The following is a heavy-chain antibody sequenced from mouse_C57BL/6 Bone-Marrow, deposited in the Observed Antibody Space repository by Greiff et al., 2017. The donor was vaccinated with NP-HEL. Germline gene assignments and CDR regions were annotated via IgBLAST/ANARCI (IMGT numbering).Heavy chain of an antibody. J-gene: IGHJ3*01. CDR3: ARSYSNYLSWFAY. D-gene: IGHD2-5*01. Sequence: VKLQESGTELVKPGASVKLSCKASGYTFTSYWMHWVKQRPGQGLEWIGNINPSNGGTNSNEKFKSKATLTVDKSSSTAYMQLSSLTSEDSAVYYCARSYSNYLSWFAYWGQGTLVTVSA. CDR1: GYTFTSYW. V-gene: IGHV1-53*01. CDR2: INPSNGGT.